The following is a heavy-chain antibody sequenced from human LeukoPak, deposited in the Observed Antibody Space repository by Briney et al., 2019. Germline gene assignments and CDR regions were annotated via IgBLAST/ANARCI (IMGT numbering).Heavy chain of an antibody. Sequence: SQTLSLTCTVSGGSISSGSYYWSWIRQPAGKGVEWIGRIYTSGSTNYNPSLKSRVTISVDTSKNQFSLKLSSVTAADTAVYYCARDPEKYSSSYYGMDVWGQGTTVTVSS. V-gene: IGHV4-61*02. CDR2: IYTSGST. J-gene: IGHJ6*02. CDR1: GGSISSGSYY. D-gene: IGHD6-6*01. CDR3: ARDPEKYSSSYYGMDV.